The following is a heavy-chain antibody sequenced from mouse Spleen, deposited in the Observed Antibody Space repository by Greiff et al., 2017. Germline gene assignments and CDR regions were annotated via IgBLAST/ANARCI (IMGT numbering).Heavy chain of an antibody. CDR3: ARWDWFAY. Sequence: VKLQESGAELARPGASVRMSCKASGYTFTSYTMHWLKQRPGQGLEWIGYINPSSGYTKYNQKFKDKATLTADKSSNTAYIQLSSLTSEDSAVYYCARWDWFAYWGQGTLVTVSA. J-gene: IGHJ3*01. CDR1: GYTFTSYT. CDR2: INPSSGYT. D-gene: IGHD4-1*01. V-gene: IGHV1-4*01.